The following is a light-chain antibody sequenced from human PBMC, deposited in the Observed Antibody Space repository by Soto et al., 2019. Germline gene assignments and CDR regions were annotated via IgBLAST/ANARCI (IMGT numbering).Light chain of an antibody. CDR1: QSVSNNY. J-gene: IGKJ1*01. CDR2: GAS. V-gene: IGKV3-20*01. CDR3: QQYSSLWT. Sequence: EIVLTQSPGTLSLSPGERATLSCRTSQSVSNNYLAWYQQKPGQAPRLLIYGASSRATGIPDRFSGSGSGTDFTLSISRLEPEDFAVCYCQQYSSLWTFGQGTKVDIK.